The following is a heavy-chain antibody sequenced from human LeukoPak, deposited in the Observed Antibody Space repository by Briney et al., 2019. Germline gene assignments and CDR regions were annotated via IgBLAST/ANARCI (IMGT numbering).Heavy chain of an antibody. V-gene: IGHV7-4-1*02. CDR1: GYTFTSYA. J-gene: IGHJ6*03. CDR2: INTSTGNP. CDR3: ARAYYDFWSGYYLYYYYMDV. Sequence: GASLKVCCKAAGYTFTSYAMNGVRQAPGEGLEWMGWINTSTGNPTYAQCFTRRFVFSLDTSVSTAYLQISSLKAEDTAVYYCARAYYDFWSGYYLYYYYMDVWGKGTTVTVSS. D-gene: IGHD3-3*01.